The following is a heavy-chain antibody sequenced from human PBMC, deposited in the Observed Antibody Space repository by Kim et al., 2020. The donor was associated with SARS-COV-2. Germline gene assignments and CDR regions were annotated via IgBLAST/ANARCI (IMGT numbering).Heavy chain of an antibody. Sequence: RWVGQAPGQGLEWMGGLIPIFGTANYAQKFQGRVTITADESTSTAYMELSSLRSEDTAVYYCTRELSGAGTPDYWGQGTLVTVSS. V-gene: IGHV1-69*01. CDR3: TRELSGAGTPDY. J-gene: IGHJ4*02. CDR2: LIPIFGTA. D-gene: IGHD6-13*01.